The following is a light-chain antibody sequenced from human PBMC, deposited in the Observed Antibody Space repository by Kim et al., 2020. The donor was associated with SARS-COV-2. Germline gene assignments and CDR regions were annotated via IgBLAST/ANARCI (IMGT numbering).Light chain of an antibody. CDR3: QQSYSTPRT. J-gene: IGKJ1*01. Sequence: DIQMTQSPSSLSASVGDRVTIACRASQSISKYSNWYQQKPGKAPTLLIYAASNLQSGVPSRFSGSGSGTDFTLTISSLQPEDFATYYCQQSYSTPRTFGQGTKVDIK. CDR1: QSISKY. V-gene: IGKV1-39*01. CDR2: AAS.